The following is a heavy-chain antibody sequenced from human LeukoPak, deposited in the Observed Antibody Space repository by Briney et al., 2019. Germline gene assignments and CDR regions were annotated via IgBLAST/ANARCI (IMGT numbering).Heavy chain of an antibody. J-gene: IGHJ3*02. CDR2: IYTSGST. CDR1: GGSISSYY. V-gene: IGHV4-4*07. CDR3: ARGGYSSGYYGNDAFDI. Sequence: SETLSLTCTVSGGSISSYYWSWIRQPAGKGLEWIGRIYTSGSTNYNPSLKSRVTMSVDTSKNQFSLKLSSVTAADTAVYYCARGGYSSGYYGNDAFDIWGQGIMVTVSS. D-gene: IGHD3-22*01.